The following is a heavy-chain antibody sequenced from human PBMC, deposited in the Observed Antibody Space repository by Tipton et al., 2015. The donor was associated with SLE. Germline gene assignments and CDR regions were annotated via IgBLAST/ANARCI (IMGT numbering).Heavy chain of an antibody. D-gene: IGHD3-10*01. CDR3: ARQRLRLLSPLDA. J-gene: IGHJ6*02. CDR2: IHYSGST. CDR1: GGSISSRSHY. Sequence: LRLSCSVSGGSISSRSHYWGWIRQPPGKGLEWIRSIHYSGSTYDNPSLKSRVTTSVDTSKNQFSLKLSSVAAADTAVYYCARQRLRLLSPLDAWGQGTTVTVS. V-gene: IGHV4-39*07.